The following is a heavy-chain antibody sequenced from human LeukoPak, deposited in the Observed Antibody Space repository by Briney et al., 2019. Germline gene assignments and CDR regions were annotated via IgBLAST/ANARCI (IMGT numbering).Heavy chain of an antibody. J-gene: IGHJ4*02. V-gene: IGHV3-33*01. Sequence: PGRSLRLSCAASGFTFSSYGMHWVRQAPGKGLEWVAVIWYDGSNKYCADSVKGRFTISRDNAKNSLYLQMNSLRAEDTAVYYCAREGIAYFDYWGQGTLVTVSS. CDR3: AREGIAYFDY. CDR2: IWYDGSNK. CDR1: GFTFSSYG. D-gene: IGHD6-13*01.